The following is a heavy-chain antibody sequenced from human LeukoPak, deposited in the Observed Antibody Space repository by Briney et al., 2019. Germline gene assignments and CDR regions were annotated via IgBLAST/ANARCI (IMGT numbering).Heavy chain of an antibody. Sequence: GGSLRLSCATSGFTFSSYDMSWARQAPGKGLEWVSAISGSGGSTYYADSVKGRFTISRDNAKNSLYLQMNSLRAEDTAVYYCARDGLRPDYWGQGTLVTVSS. CDR2: ISGSGGST. J-gene: IGHJ4*02. V-gene: IGHV3-23*01. CDR1: GFTFSSYD. D-gene: IGHD5/OR15-5a*01. CDR3: ARDGLRPDY.